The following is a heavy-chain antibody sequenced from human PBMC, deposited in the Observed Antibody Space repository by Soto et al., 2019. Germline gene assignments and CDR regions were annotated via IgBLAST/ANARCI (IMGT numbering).Heavy chain of an antibody. V-gene: IGHV4-59*01. J-gene: IGHJ3*02. CDR1: GGSISSYY. D-gene: IGHD5-18*01. CDR2: IYYSGST. CDR3: ARASRGYSYGWAFDI. Sequence: TLSLTCTVSGGSISSYYWSWIRQPPGKGLEWIGYIYYSGSTNYNPSLKSRVTISEDTSKNQFSLKLSSVTAADTAVYYCARASRGYSYGWAFDIWGQGTMVTVSS.